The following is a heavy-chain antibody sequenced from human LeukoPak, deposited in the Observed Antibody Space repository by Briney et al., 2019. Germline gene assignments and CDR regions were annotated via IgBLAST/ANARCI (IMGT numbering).Heavy chain of an antibody. J-gene: IGHJ4*02. Sequence: GGSLRLSCAASGFTFSSYAMTWVRQAPDKGLEWVSAISGSDGSTYYADSVKGRFTISRDDSPNTLYLQMNSLSAEDTAVYYCAKVETSGGANCYALDYWGQGTLVTVSS. CDR2: ISGSDGST. CDR3: AKVETSGGANCYALDY. D-gene: IGHD2-2*01. CDR1: GFTFSSYA. V-gene: IGHV3-23*01.